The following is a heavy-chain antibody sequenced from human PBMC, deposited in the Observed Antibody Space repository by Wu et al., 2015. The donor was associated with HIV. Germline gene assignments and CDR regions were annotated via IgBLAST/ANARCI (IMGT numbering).Heavy chain of an antibody. J-gene: IGHJ3*02. D-gene: IGHD6-25*01. Sequence: QVQLVQSGAEVKKPGASVKISCKASGYTFTNYYIHWVRQAPGQRLEWMGLIYPPDGSTSYPQNFQGGVTMTRDTSTSTVYMELTSLRFEDTAIYYCTRGQRLIRGAFDIWGQGTTDIVSS. V-gene: IGHV1-46*03. CDR2: IYPPDGST. CDR1: GYTFTNYY. CDR3: TRGQRLIRGAFDI.